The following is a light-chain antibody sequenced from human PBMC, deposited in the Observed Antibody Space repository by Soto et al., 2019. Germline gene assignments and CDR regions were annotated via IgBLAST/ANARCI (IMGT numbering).Light chain of an antibody. Sequence: EIVLTNSPSSLSLSPASRSTLSCMASQSVSSSYLAWYQQKPCQAPRLVFDGASSRATGIPDRFSGSGFGTDFPLTISRLEAEDFTEYYCHQYIRPWTFGQGTKVDIK. V-gene: IGKV3-20*01. CDR1: QSVSSSY. J-gene: IGKJ1*01. CDR3: HQYIRPWT. CDR2: GAS.